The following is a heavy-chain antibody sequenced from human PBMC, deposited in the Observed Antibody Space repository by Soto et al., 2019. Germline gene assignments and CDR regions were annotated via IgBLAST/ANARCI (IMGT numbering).Heavy chain of an antibody. J-gene: IGHJ6*02. D-gene: IGHD6-19*01. CDR2: VYYSGLT. CDR1: GAPIRSSISY. Sequence: SETLSLTCSVSGAPIRSSISYWGWIRPSPGKGLDWIVSVYYSGLTHYNPSLRGRVAIFVDTSKNQFSVKLNSVTAADTAVYYCARHGRGAVAGIYGMDVWGQGTTVTVSS. CDR3: ARHGRGAVAGIYGMDV. V-gene: IGHV4-39*01.